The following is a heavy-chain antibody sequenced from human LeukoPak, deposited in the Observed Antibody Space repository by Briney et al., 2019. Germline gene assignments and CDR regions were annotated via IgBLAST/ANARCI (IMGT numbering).Heavy chain of an antibody. CDR2: ISGGGVGT. CDR1: GFSFSSFA. D-gene: IGHD6-19*01. CDR3: ARIGVAGASSDY. V-gene: IGHV3-23*01. Sequence: PGRSLRLSCAASGFSFSSFAMTWVRQAPGKGLEWVSAISGGGVGTYYADSVKGRFTISRDNSKNTLHLQMNSLRADDTAVYYCARIGVAGASSDYWGQGTLVTVSS. J-gene: IGHJ4*02.